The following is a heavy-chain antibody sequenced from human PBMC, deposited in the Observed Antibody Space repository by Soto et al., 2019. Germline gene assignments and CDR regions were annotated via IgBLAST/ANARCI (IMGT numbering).Heavy chain of an antibody. CDR1: GGSISSYY. CDR2: IYYSGST. Sequence: SETLSLTCTVSGGSISSYYWSWIRQPPGKGLEWIGYIYYSGSTNYNPSLKSRVTISVDTSKNQFSLKLSSVTAADTAVYYCAREAVGCSGGSCPFDYWGQGTLVTVSS. CDR3: AREAVGCSGGSCPFDY. V-gene: IGHV4-59*01. J-gene: IGHJ4*02. D-gene: IGHD2-15*01.